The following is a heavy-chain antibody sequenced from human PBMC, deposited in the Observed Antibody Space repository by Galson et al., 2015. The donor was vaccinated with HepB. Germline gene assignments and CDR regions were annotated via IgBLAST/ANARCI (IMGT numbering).Heavy chain of an antibody. J-gene: IGHJ2*01. CDR1: GYSFTSYW. D-gene: IGHD6-13*01. Sequence: QSGAEVKKPGESLKISCKGSGYSFTSYWIGWVRQMPGKGLEWMGIIYPGDSDTRYSPSFQGQVTISADKSISTAYLQWSSLKASDTAMYYCARPYTGYSSSWGGYWYFDLWGRGTLVTVSS. CDR3: ARPYTGYSSSWGGYWYFDL. V-gene: IGHV5-51*03. CDR2: IYPGDSDT.